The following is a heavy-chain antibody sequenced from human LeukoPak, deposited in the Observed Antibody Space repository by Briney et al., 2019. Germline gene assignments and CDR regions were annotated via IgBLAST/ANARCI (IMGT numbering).Heavy chain of an antibody. D-gene: IGHD3-10*01. CDR3: ARDRTSYGSGSYYIYFDY. CDR1: GGSISSNY. J-gene: IGHJ4*02. CDR2: IYYSGST. Sequence: SETLSLTCTVSGGSISSNYWSWIRQPPGKGLEWIGYIYYSGSTNYNPSLKSRVTMSVDTSKNQFSLKLSSVTAADTAVYYCARDRTSYGSGSYYIYFDYWGQGTLVTVSS. V-gene: IGHV4-59*12.